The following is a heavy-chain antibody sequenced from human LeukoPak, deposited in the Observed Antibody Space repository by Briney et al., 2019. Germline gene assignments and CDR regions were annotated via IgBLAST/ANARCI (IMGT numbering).Heavy chain of an antibody. D-gene: IGHD2-21*01. Sequence: GRSLRLSCAASGFTFSNCGIHWVRQAPGKGLEWVAIISYDGTNKYYADSVKGRFTISRDNSKNTLYLQMNSLRAEDTAMYYCAKEEGVMAIAGSPSGYWGQRTLVTVSS. CDR2: ISYDGTNK. J-gene: IGHJ4*02. CDR1: GFTFSNCG. CDR3: AKEEGVMAIAGSPSGY. V-gene: IGHV3-30*18.